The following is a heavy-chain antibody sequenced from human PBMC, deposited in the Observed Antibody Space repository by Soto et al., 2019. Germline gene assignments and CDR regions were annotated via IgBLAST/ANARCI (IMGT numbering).Heavy chain of an antibody. V-gene: IGHV1-69*12. CDR3: AREASGYSYAPRGMDV. D-gene: IGHD5-18*01. CDR1: GGTFSSYA. J-gene: IGHJ6*02. CDR2: IIPIFGTA. Sequence: QVQLVQSGAEVKKPGSSVKVSCKASGGTFSSYAISWVRQAPGQGLEWMGGIIPIFGTANYAQKFQGRVTITADESTSXAYMELSSLRSEHTAVYYCAREASGYSYAPRGMDVWGQGTTVTVSS.